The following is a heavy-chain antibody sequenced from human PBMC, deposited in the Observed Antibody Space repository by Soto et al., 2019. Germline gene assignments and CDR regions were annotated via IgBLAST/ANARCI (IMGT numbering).Heavy chain of an antibody. V-gene: IGHV3-74*01. CDR3: ARRGAVAGLHY. J-gene: IGHJ4*02. CDR1: GFTFSSYW. D-gene: IGHD6-19*01. Sequence: GGSLRLSCAASGFTFSSYWMHWVRQAPGKGLVWVSRINSDGSSTSYADSVKGRFTTSRDNAKNTLYLQMNSLRAEDTAIYYCARRGAVAGLHYWGQGTLVTVSS. CDR2: INSDGSST.